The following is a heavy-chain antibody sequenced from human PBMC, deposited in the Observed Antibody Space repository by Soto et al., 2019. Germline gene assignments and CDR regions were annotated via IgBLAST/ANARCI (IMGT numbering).Heavy chain of an antibody. CDR3: ARADLTTGSLPYYYYMDV. J-gene: IGHJ6*03. Sequence: QVQLVQSGAEVKKPGSSVKVSCKASGGTFSSYTISWVRQAPGQGLEWMGRIIPILGIANYAQKFQGRVTITADKATSAAYRELSSLRSQDTAVYYCARADLTTGSLPYYYYMDVWGKGTTVTVSS. V-gene: IGHV1-69*02. D-gene: IGHD4-17*01. CDR2: IIPILGIA. CDR1: GGTFSSYT.